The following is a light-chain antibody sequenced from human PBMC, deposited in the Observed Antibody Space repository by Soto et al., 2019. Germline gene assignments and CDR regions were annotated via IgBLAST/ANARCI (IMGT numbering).Light chain of an antibody. V-gene: IGKV3-20*01. CDR1: QSISSGY. CDR3: QRYGTSLTWT. Sequence: EITLTQSPGTMSLSPGERATFSCRAGQSISSGYLAWYQQKPGQAPRLLIYGASSRATGIPDRFSGSGTETDFTLTISRLEPEDFAVYYCQRYGTSLTWTFGQGTKVDIK. J-gene: IGKJ1*01. CDR2: GAS.